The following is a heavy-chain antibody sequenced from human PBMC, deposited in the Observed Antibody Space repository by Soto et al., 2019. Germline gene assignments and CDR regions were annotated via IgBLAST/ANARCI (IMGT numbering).Heavy chain of an antibody. J-gene: IGHJ6*01. V-gene: IGHV4-31*03. CDR1: GGTINIGGYY. CDR3: VCEGEVGVREVRAFFGF. CDR2: IYYSVST. D-gene: IGHD3-10*01. Sequence: SESPSLTSTVSGGTINIGGYYGSWNRQHPGKGLEWIGYIYYSVSTYYNPSRKSRVSISGDTSKNQFSLKLSSVTAADKAVYFCVCEGEVGVREVRAFFGFWG.